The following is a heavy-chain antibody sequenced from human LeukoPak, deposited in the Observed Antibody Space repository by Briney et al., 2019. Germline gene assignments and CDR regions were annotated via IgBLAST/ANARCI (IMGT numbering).Heavy chain of an antibody. J-gene: IGHJ4*02. CDR3: ATDDDYGGNSVFDY. CDR2: FDPEDGET. D-gene: IGHD4-23*01. V-gene: IGHV1-24*01. Sequence: GAAVKVSCKVSGYTLTELSMHWVRQAPGKGLEWMGGFDPEDGETIYAQKFQGRVTMTEDTSTDTAYMELSSLRSEDTAVYYCATDDDYGGNSVFDYWGQGTLVTVSS. CDR1: GYTLTELS.